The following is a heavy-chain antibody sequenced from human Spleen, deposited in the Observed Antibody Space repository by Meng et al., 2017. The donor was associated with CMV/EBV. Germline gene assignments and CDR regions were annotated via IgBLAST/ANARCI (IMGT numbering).Heavy chain of an antibody. D-gene: IGHD3-22*01. CDR2: ISVNGRNK. J-gene: IGHJ4*02. CDR1: FRFSNYP. CDR3: ARSGCEEGFGWLCYYDF. V-gene: IGHV3-30*09. Sequence: FRFSNYPMHWVRQAPGKGLEWVAVISVNGRNKYYADSVKDRFAISRDNSKNMLYLQLYTPRTEDTATYYCARSGCEEGFGWLCYYDFWGQGTLVTVSS.